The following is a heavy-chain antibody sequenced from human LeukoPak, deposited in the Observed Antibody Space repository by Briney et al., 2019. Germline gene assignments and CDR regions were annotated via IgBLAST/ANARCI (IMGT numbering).Heavy chain of an antibody. CDR2: INPNTGNP. D-gene: IGHD3-16*02. V-gene: IGHV7-4-1*02. Sequence: GASVKVSCKASGYTFTNYAMNWVRQAPGQGLEWMGWINPNTGNPTYAQGFTGRFVFSLDTSVSTTYLQISSLKAEDTAVYYCARAYQRLGGLSFPDQWGQGTLVSVSS. CDR3: ARAYQRLGGLSFPDQ. CDR1: GYTFTNYA. J-gene: IGHJ5*02.